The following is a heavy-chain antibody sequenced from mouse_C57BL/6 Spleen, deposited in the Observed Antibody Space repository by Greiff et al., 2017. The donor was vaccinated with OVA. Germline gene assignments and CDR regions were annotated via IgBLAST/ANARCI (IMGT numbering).Heavy chain of an antibody. J-gene: IGHJ2*01. CDR2: ISYDGSN. CDR1: GYSITSGYY. CDR3: ARDSPHFDY. Sequence: ESGPGLVKPSQSLSLTCSVTGYSITSGYYWNWIRQFPGNKLEWMGYISYDGSNNYNPSLKNRISITRDTSKNQFFLKLNSVTTEDTATYYCARDSPHFDYWGQGTTLTVSS. V-gene: IGHV3-6*01.